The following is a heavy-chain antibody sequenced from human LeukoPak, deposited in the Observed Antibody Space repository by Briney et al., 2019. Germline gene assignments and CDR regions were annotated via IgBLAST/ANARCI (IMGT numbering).Heavy chain of an antibody. V-gene: IGHV4-34*01. D-gene: IGHD3-16*02. CDR1: GGSFSGYY. CDR3: ARRTYYDYVWGSYHSGGYFDY. Sequence: NPSETLSLTCAVYGGSFSGYYWSWIRQPPGKGLEWIGEINHSGSTNYNPSLKSRVTISVDTSKNQFSLKLSSVTAADTAVYYCARRTYYDYVWGSYHSGGYFDYWGQGTLVTVSS. CDR2: INHSGST. J-gene: IGHJ4*02.